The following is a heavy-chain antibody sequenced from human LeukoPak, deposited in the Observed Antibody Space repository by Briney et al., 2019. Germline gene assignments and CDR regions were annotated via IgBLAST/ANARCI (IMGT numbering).Heavy chain of an antibody. D-gene: IGHD1-14*01. CDR2: IYYSGST. J-gene: IGHJ5*02. CDR3: ARLNKPGWFDP. CDR1: GFTFSSYS. V-gene: IGHV4-39*01. Sequence: PGGSPRLSCAASGFTFSSYSMNWIRQPPGKGLEWVGNIYYSGSTYYNPSLKSRLTISVDTSKNQFSLKLTSVTAADTAVYYCARLNKPGWFDPWGQGTLVTVSS.